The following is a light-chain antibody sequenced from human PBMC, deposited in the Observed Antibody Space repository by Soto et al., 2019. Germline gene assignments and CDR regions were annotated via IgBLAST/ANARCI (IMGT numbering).Light chain of an antibody. CDR2: EVN. Sequence: QSALTQPPSASGSPGQSVTISCTGTSSDVGGYNYVFWYQQHPGKAPKLMIYEVNKRPSGVPDRFSGSKSGNTASLTVSGLQAEDEADYYCSSYAGRNNFYVFGTGTKLTVL. CDR3: SSYAGRNNFYV. V-gene: IGLV2-8*01. J-gene: IGLJ1*01. CDR1: SSDVGGYNY.